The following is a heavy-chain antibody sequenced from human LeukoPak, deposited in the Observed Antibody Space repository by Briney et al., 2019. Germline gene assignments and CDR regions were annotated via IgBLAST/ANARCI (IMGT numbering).Heavy chain of an antibody. Sequence: SETLSLTCTVSGGSISSSSYYWGWIRQPPGKGLEWIGSIYYSGSTYYNPSLKSRVTISVDTSKNQFSLKLSSVTAADTAVYYCARARLRRVLEDITMIVGDLFLEAFDIWGQGTMVTVSS. CDR3: ARARLRRVLEDITMIVGDLFLEAFDI. CDR2: IYYSGST. V-gene: IGHV4-39*07. J-gene: IGHJ3*02. D-gene: IGHD3-22*01. CDR1: GGSISSSSYY.